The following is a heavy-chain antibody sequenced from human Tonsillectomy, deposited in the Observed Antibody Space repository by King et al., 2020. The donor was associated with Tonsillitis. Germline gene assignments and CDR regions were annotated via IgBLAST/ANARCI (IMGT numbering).Heavy chain of an antibody. CDR3: AKETLIYRGSSKVPIHH. V-gene: IGHV3-30*18. CDR2: MSYDGSNK. D-gene: IGHD1-26*01. Sequence: QLVQSGGGVVQPGRSLRLSCAASGFTFSSYGMHWVRQAPGKGLEWVAVMSYDGSNKYYADSVKGRFTISRDNSKNTLYLQMNSLRAEDTAVYYCAKETLIYRGSSKVPIHHWGQGTLVTVPS. J-gene: IGHJ5*02. CDR1: GFTFSSYG.